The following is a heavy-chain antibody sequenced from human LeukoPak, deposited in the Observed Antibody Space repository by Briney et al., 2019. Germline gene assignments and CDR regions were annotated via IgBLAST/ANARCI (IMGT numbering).Heavy chain of an antibody. D-gene: IGHD3-10*01. CDR1: GFTFTHSA. CDR3: ARAVRGLYYYYFYMDA. CDR2: IGAAADT. J-gene: IGHJ6*03. Sequence: GGSLRLSCAASGFTFTHSAMSWVRQAPGKGLEWVSGIGAAADTHYPGSVKGRFTISRENAKNSLYLQMDSLRAGDTAVYYCARAVRGLYYYYFYMDAWGKGTTVTVSS. V-gene: IGHV3-13*01.